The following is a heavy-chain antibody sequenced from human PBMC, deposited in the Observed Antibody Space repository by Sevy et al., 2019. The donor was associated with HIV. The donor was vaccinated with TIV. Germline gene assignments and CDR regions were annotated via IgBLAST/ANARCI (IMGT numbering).Heavy chain of an antibody. CDR2: ISWNSSSI. V-gene: IGHV3-9*01. CDR1: GFTFDDYA. Sequence: GGSLRLSCAASGFTFDDYAMHWVRQAPGKGLEWVSGISWNSSSIGYADSVKGRFTISRDNAKNSLYLQMNSLRAEDTALYYCAKDYHVGYSRRRVVTYYFDYWGQGTLVTVSS. J-gene: IGHJ4*02. D-gene: IGHD6-13*01. CDR3: AKDYHVGYSRRRVVTYYFDY.